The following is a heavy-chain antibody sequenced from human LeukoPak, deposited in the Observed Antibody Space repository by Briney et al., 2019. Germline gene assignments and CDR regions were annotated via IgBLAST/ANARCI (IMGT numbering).Heavy chain of an antibody. CDR3: AKDASPATTVTTHYYFCYMDV. CDR1: GFPFSDYG. J-gene: IGHJ6*03. V-gene: IGHV3-30*02. CDR2: IQYDGSDK. D-gene: IGHD4-17*01. Sequence: GGSLRLSCAPSGFPFSDYGMHWVRQAPGKGLEWVTFIQYDGSDKYYADSVKGRFTVSRDNSKNTLYLQMNSPRGEDTAVYYCAKDASPATTVTTHYYFCYMDVWGKGTTVTVSS.